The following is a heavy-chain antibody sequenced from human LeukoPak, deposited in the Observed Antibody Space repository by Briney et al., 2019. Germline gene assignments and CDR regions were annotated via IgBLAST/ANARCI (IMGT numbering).Heavy chain of an antibody. CDR3: AKVVAAAGTGGLVDY. D-gene: IGHD6-13*01. CDR1: GFIFSSYG. V-gene: IGHV3-30*02. Sequence: GGSLRLSCAASGFIFSSYGMHWVRQAPGKGLEWVAFIRYDGSNKYYADSVKGRFTISRDNSKNTLYLQMNSLRAEDTAVYYCAKVVAAAGTGGLVDYWGQGTLVTVSS. CDR2: IRYDGSNK. J-gene: IGHJ4*02.